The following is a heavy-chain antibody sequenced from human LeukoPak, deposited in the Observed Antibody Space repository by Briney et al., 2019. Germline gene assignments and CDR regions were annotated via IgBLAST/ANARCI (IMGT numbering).Heavy chain of an antibody. D-gene: IGHD4-17*01. Sequence: GGSLRLSCAASGFTFSSYAMSWVRQAPGKGLEWVSAISGSGGSTYYADSVKGRFTISRDNSKNTLYLQMNSLRAEDTAVYYCAKDRYGRHYGDYRSPIDYWGQGTLVTVSS. CDR2: ISGSGGST. J-gene: IGHJ4*02. V-gene: IGHV3-23*01. CDR3: AKDRYGRHYGDYRSPIDY. CDR1: GFTFSSYA.